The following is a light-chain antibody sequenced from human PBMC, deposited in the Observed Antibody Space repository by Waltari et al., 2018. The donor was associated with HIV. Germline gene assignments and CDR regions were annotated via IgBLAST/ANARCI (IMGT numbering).Light chain of an antibody. V-gene: IGKV4-1*01. Sequence: DIVMTQSPDSLAVSLGEGATINCKSSQSVLYSSNNKNYLAWYQQKPGQPPKLLIYWASARESGVPCRFSGSGSGTDFTLTISSLQAEDVAVYYCQQYYTTPLTFGGGTKVEIK. CDR1: QSVLYSSNNKNY. CDR2: WAS. CDR3: QQYYTTPLT. J-gene: IGKJ4*01.